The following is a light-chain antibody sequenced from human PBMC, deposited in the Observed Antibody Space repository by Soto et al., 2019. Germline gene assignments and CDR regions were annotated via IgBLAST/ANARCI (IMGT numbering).Light chain of an antibody. CDR2: DAS. V-gene: IGKV3-11*01. CDR3: QQRSNWPRGLT. CDR1: QSVSNS. J-gene: IGKJ4*01. Sequence: EIVLTQSPATLSLSPGERATLSCRASQSVSNSLAWYQQKPGQAPRLLIYDASNRATGIPARFSGSGSGTDFTLTISSLEPEDFAVYYCQQRSNWPRGLTFGGGTKVEIK.